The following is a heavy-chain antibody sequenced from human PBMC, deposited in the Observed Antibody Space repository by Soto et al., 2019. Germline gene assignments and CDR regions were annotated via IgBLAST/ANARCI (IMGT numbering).Heavy chain of an antibody. J-gene: IGHJ6*02. Sequence: SETLSLTCTVSGGSITSSSYYWGWIRQPPGRGLEWIGIINYSERTYYNPSLKSRLTISVDTSKNQFSLKLTSVTAADTAVFYCARYYGSGSDYYYYGMDVWGQGTTVTVSS. CDR2: INYSERT. CDR3: ARYYGSGSDYYYYGMDV. D-gene: IGHD3-10*01. CDR1: GGSITSSSYY. V-gene: IGHV4-39*07.